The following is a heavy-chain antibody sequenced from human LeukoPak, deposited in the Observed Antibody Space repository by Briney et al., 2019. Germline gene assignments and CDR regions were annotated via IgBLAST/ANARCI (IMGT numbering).Heavy chain of an antibody. D-gene: IGHD2-8*01. V-gene: IGHV3-48*01. CDR1: GFTLNTYS. Sequence: GGSLRLSCAASGFTLNTYSMDWVRQAPGKGLEWVSYISSSSTTRYYADSVKGRFTISRDNAQNSLFLQMDSLRAEDTAVYYCARDVREWGVEAFDLWGQGTVVTVSS. CDR2: ISSSSTTR. CDR3: ARDVREWGVEAFDL. J-gene: IGHJ3*01.